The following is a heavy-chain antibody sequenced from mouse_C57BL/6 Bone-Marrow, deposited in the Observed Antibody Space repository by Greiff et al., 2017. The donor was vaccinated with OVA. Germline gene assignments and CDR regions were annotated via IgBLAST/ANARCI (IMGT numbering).Heavy chain of an antibody. J-gene: IGHJ2*01. Sequence: EVKLQESGPGLVKPSQSLSLTCSVTGYSITSGYYWNWIRQFPGNKLEWMGYISYDGSNNYNPSLKNRISITRDTSKNQFFLKLNSVTTEDTATYYCARGAGYSNYYFDYWGQGTTLTVSS. D-gene: IGHD2-5*01. V-gene: IGHV3-6*01. CDR2: ISYDGSN. CDR1: GYSITSGYY. CDR3: ARGAGYSNYYFDY.